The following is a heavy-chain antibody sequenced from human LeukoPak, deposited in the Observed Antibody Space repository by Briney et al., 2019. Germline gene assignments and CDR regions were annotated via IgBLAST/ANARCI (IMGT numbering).Heavy chain of an antibody. Sequence: GASVKVSCKASGYTFTGYYMHWVRQAPGQGLEWMGWINPNSGGTNYAQKFQGWVTMTRDTSISTAYMELSRLRSDDTAVYYCARGGSGAPGYYYYGMDVWGQGTTATVSS. V-gene: IGHV1-2*04. J-gene: IGHJ6*02. CDR3: ARGGSGAPGYYYYGMDV. D-gene: IGHD6-25*01. CDR2: INPNSGGT. CDR1: GYTFTGYY.